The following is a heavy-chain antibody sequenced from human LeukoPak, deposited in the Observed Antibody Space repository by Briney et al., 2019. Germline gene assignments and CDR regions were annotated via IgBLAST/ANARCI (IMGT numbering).Heavy chain of an antibody. CDR1: GYTFTGYY. V-gene: IGHV1-2*02. CDR2: INPNSGGT. CDR3: ARAEYYYDSSGLFFSYWFDP. D-gene: IGHD3-22*01. J-gene: IGHJ5*02. Sequence: EASVRVSCTASGYTFTGYYMHWVRQAPGQGGEWMGWINPNSGGTNYAQKFQGRVTMTRDTSISTAYMELSRLRSDDTAVYYCARAEYYYDSSGLFFSYWFDPWGQGTLVTVSS.